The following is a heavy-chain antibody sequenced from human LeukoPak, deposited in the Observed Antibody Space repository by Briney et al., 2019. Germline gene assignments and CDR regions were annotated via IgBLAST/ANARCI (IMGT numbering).Heavy chain of an antibody. CDR1: GVTFSNAW. CDR3: ATDFYDST. J-gene: IGHJ5*02. D-gene: IGHD3-22*01. Sequence: KPGGSLRLSCATSGVTFSNAWMNWVRQAPGKGLEWVGRIRSNSDGGTIDYAAPVKGRFTLSRDDSKTPLYLQMNSLQTEDTAVYYCATDFYDSTWGQGTLVTVSS. CDR2: IRSNSDGGTI. V-gene: IGHV3-15*07.